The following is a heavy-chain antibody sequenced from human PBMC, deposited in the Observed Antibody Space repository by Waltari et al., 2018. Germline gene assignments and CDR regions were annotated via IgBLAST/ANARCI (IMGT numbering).Heavy chain of an antibody. CDR3: ASDPSIGSNLYRYFDF. D-gene: IGHD2-8*01. V-gene: IGHV3-48*01. J-gene: IGHJ4*02. CDR1: GLTFNSHA. CDR2: ISSSSGAI. Sequence: EVQLVESGGGLVQPGGSLRLSCAASGLTFNSHAMHWVRQAPGKGLGWVSYISSSSGAIYYADSVKGRFTISRDNAKNSLYLQMNSLRADDTAVYYCASDPSIGSNLYRYFDFWGQGTLVTVSS.